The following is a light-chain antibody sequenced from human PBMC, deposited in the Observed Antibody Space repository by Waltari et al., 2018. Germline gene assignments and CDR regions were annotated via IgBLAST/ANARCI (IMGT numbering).Light chain of an antibody. Sequence: SYELTQPPSVSVSLGQMARITCSGEALPNKYAYWYQQKPGQFPVLVIYKDSERPSGIPERFSGSSSGTIVTLTISGVQAEDEADYYCLSADSSGTYLYVFGTGTKVTVL. CDR3: LSADSSGTYLYV. V-gene: IGLV3-16*01. J-gene: IGLJ1*01. CDR1: ALPNKY. CDR2: KDS.